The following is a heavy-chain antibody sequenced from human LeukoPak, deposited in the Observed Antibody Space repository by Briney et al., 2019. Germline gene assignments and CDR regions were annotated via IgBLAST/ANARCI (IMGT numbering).Heavy chain of an antibody. CDR1: GFTFDDYA. Sequence: PGRSLRLSCAASGFTFDDYAMHWVRQAPGKGLEWVSGISWNSGSIGYADSVKGRFTISRDNAKNSLYLQMNSLRAEDTALYYCARALSSKDYYYMDVWGKGTTVTVSS. CDR2: ISWNSGSI. J-gene: IGHJ6*03. CDR3: ARALSSKDYYYMDV. V-gene: IGHV3-9*01.